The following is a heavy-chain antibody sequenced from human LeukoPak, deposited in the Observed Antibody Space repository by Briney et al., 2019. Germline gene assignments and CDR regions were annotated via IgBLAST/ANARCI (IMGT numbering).Heavy chain of an antibody. V-gene: IGHV3-33*01. CDR2: IWNDGSYK. Sequence: HPGGSLRLSCAASGFTFSNYAIHWVRQSPVKGLEWVAVIWNDGSYKYNADSVKGRFTISRDNSKNTLYLQMNSLTAEDTAVYYCATVHCSTTNCYENYFDYWGQGTPVTVSS. D-gene: IGHD2-2*01. CDR1: GFTFSNYA. CDR3: ATVHCSTTNCYENYFDY. J-gene: IGHJ4*02.